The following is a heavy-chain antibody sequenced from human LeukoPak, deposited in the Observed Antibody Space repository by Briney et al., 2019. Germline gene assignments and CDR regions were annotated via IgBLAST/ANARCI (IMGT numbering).Heavy chain of an antibody. V-gene: IGHV3-23*01. J-gene: IGHJ3*01. CDR1: GFTFSSHG. CDR2: ISGSGDYT. Sequence: GGTLRLSCAASGFTFSSHGMSWVRQAPGKGLEWVSTISGSGDYTYYADSVKGRFTISRDNSKNTLYLQMNSLRAEDTALYYCAKGGPLRKPHGFDLWGQGTMVTVSS. D-gene: IGHD4-17*01. CDR3: AKGGPLRKPHGFDL.